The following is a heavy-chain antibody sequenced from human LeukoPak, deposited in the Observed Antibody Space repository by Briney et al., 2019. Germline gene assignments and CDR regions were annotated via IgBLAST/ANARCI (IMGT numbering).Heavy chain of an antibody. CDR1: GYSISSGGYY. J-gene: IGHJ4*02. CDR2: IYYSGST. D-gene: IGHD1-1*01. Sequence: TLSLTCTVSGYSISSGGYYWSWIRQHPGKGLEWIGYIYYSGSTYYNPSLKSRVTISVDTSKNQFSLKLSSVTAADTAVYYCARDQAAGIDYWGQGTLVTVSS. CDR3: ARDQAAGIDY. V-gene: IGHV4-31*03.